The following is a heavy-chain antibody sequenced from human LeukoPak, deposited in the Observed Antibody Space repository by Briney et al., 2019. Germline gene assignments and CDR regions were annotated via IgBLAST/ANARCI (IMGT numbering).Heavy chain of an antibody. D-gene: IGHD2-8*01. J-gene: IGHJ1*01. CDR1: GYTFTRYD. CDR3: ASANFQN. V-gene: IGHV1-8*03. CDR2: MNPNSGDT. Sequence: SVKVSCKASGYTFTRYDINWVRQATGQGLEWMGWMNPNSGDTAYAQNFQGRVTITRTTSISTTYMELSSLRSEDTAVYYCASANFQNWGQGTLVTVSS.